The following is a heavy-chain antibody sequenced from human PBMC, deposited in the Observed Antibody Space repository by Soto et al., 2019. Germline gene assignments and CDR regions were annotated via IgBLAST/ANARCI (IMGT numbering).Heavy chain of an antibody. CDR2: IYYSGRT. CDR1: GGSISSGGYY. J-gene: IGHJ4*02. CDR3: ARGARGTGTVFDY. Sequence: QVQLQESGPGLVKPSQTLSLTCTVSGGSISSGGYYWSWIRQHPGKGLEWIGYIYYSGRTYYNPSLKIRVTIAVDTSKNQFSLKVSSVTAADTAVYYCARGARGTGTVFDYWGQGTLVTVSS. D-gene: IGHD1-1*01. V-gene: IGHV4-31*03.